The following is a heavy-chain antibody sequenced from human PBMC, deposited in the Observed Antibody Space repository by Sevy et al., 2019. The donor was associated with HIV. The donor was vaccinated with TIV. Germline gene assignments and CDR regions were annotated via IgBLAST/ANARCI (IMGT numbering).Heavy chain of an antibody. V-gene: IGHV3-7*03. CDR3: ARDCSSTNCLWGLDV. D-gene: IGHD2-2*01. J-gene: IGHJ6*02. CDR1: GFTFSSYW. CDR2: IKKDGSEK. Sequence: GGSLRLSCAASGFTFSSYWMSWVRLAPGKGLEWVANIKKDGSEKYYVDSVKGRFTISRDNAKNSLYLQMNSLRVEDTAMYYCARDCSSTNCLWGLDVWGQGTTVTVSS.